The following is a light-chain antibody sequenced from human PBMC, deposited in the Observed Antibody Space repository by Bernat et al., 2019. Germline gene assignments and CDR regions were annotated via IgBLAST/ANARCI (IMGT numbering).Light chain of an antibody. CDR1: QDISNY. CDR3: QQYDNPPGPT. CDR2: DAS. Sequence: DIQMTQSPSSLSASVGDRVTITCQASQDISNYLNWYQQKPGKAPKLLIYDASNLETGVPSRFSGSGSGTDFTFTISSLQPEDIATYYCQQYDNPPGPTFGGGTKVEIK. V-gene: IGKV1-33*01. J-gene: IGKJ4*01.